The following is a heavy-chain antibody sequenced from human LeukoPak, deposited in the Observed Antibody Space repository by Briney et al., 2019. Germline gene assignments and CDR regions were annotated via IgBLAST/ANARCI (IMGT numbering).Heavy chain of an antibody. D-gene: IGHD3-22*01. J-gene: IGHJ5*02. CDR2: IYSSGST. V-gene: IGHV4-61*09. CDR3: ARDRETSYYHDT. Sequence: SETLSLTCTVSGGSFTSGSYYWSWIRRPAGKGLEWIGHIYSSGSTNYNPSLKSRVTMSVDTSKNQFSLKLSSVTAADTAVYYCARDRETSYYHDTWGQGTLVTVSS. CDR1: GGSFTSGSYY.